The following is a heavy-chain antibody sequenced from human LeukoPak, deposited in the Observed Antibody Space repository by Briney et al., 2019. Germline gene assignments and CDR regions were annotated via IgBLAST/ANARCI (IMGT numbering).Heavy chain of an antibody. CDR3: ARSIYDIDNWFDS. CDR1: GFTFDDSA. J-gene: IGHJ5*01. V-gene: IGHV3-9*01. Sequence: GGSLGLSCAASGFTFDDSAMHWVRQAPGKGLEWVSGISWNSGNIGYADSAKGRFTISRDNAKNSLYLQMNTLRPEDTAFYYCARSIYDIDNWFDSWGQGTLVTVSS. CDR2: ISWNSGNI. D-gene: IGHD3-9*01.